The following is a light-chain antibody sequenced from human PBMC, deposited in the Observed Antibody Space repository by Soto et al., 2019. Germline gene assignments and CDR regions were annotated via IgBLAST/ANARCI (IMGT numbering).Light chain of an antibody. J-gene: IGKJ5*01. V-gene: IGKV1-8*01. CDR3: QQFDSSPYT. CDR2: AAS. CDR1: QGISSY. Sequence: AIRMTQSPSSLSASTGDRVTITCRASQGISSYLAWYQQKPGKAPKLLIYAASTLQSGVPSRFSGSVSGADFTLTISRLEPGDFAVYYCQQFDSSPYTFGQGTRLEIK.